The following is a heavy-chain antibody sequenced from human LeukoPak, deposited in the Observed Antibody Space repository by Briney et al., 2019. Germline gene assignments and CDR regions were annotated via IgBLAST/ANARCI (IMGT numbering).Heavy chain of an antibody. CDR1: GFTFSSYS. CDR3: ARDRIAAAGTGEDY. V-gene: IGHV3-21*01. D-gene: IGHD6-13*01. Sequence: GGSLRLSCAASGFTFSSYSMNWVRQAPGKGLEWVSSISSSSSYIYYADSVKGRFTISRDNDKNSLYLQMNSLRAEDTAVYYCARDRIAAAGTGEDYWGQGTLVTVSS. J-gene: IGHJ4*02. CDR2: ISSSSSYI.